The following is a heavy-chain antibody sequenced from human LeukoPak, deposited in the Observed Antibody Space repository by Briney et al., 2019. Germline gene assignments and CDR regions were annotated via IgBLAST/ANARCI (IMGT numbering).Heavy chain of an antibody. CDR2: ISAYNGNT. CDR3: ARGGGLVPGTWFDP. D-gene: IGHD6-19*01. Sequence: ASVKVSCKASGYTFTNYGISWVRQAPGQGLEWMGRISAYNGNTNYAQELQGRVTMTTDTSTSTAYLELRSLRSDDTAVYYCARGGGLVPGTWFDPWGQGTLVTVSS. CDR1: GYTFTNYG. V-gene: IGHV1-18*01. J-gene: IGHJ5*02.